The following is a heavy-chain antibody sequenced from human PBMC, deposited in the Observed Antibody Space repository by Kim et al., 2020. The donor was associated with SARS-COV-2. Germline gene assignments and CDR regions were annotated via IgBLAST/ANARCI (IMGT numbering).Heavy chain of an antibody. CDR3: ARDSQRADYYDSSGSYHDFDY. Sequence: ASVKVSCKASGYTFTSYGISWVRQAPGQGLEWMGWISAYNGNTNYAQKLQGRVTMTTDTSTSTAYMELRSLRSDDTAVYYCARDSQRADYYDSSGSYHDFDYWGQGTLVTVSS. CDR1: GYTFTSYG. V-gene: IGHV1-18*01. D-gene: IGHD3-22*01. J-gene: IGHJ4*02. CDR2: ISAYNGNT.